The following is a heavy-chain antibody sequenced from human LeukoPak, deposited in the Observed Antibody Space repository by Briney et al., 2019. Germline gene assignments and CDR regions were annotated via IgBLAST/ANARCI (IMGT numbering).Heavy chain of an antibody. V-gene: IGHV1-8*01. CDR1: GHTFTSYD. D-gene: IGHD1-26*01. CDR3: ARGFGSGSYYSPDAFDI. CDR2: MNPNSGNT. J-gene: IGHJ3*02. Sequence: ASVKVSCKASGHTFTSYDINWVRQATGQGLEWMGWMNPNSGNTGYAQKFQGRVTMTRNTSISTAYMEPSSLRSEDTAVYYCARGFGSGSYYSPDAFDIWGQGTMVTVSS.